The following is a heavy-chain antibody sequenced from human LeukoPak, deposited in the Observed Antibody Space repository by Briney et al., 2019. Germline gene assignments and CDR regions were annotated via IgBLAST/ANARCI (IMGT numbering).Heavy chain of an antibody. J-gene: IGHJ6*03. V-gene: IGHV1-8*01. Sequence: ASVKVSCKASGYTFTSYDINWVRQATGQGLEWMGWMNPNSGNTGYAQKFQGRVTITTDESTSTAYMELSSLRSEDTAVYYCARVQAVRYFDWLSPGTTLYYYYYYMDVWGKGTTVTVSS. D-gene: IGHD3-9*01. CDR3: ARVQAVRYFDWLSPGTTLYYYYYYMDV. CDR1: GYTFTSYD. CDR2: MNPNSGNT.